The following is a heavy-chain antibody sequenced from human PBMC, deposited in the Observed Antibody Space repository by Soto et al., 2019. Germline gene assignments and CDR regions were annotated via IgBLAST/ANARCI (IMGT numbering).Heavy chain of an antibody. D-gene: IGHD3-3*02. CDR3: ATSLANPTGFDY. V-gene: IGHV1-69*13. CDR1: GGTFSIYS. Sequence: SVKVSCKASGGTFSIYSFLWVRQAPGQGLEWMGGIIPMFGTASYAQKFQGRVTITADESTSTAYMELSSLTSEDTAVYYCATSLANPTGFDYWGQGTLVTVSS. CDR2: IIPMFGTA. J-gene: IGHJ4*02.